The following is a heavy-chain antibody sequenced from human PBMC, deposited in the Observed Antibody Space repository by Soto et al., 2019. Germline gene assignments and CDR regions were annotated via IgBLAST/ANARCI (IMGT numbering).Heavy chain of an antibody. J-gene: IGHJ4*02. CDR2: INHSGST. V-gene: IGHV4-34*01. CDR3: ARGFYFWSGYFGGFDY. CDR1: GGSFSCYY. Sequence: SETLSLTCAVYGGSFSCYYWSWIRQPPGKGLEWIGEINHSGSTNYNPSLKSRVTISVDTSKNQFSLKLSSVTAADTAVYYCARGFYFWSGYFGGFDYWGQGTLVTVSS. D-gene: IGHD3-3*01.